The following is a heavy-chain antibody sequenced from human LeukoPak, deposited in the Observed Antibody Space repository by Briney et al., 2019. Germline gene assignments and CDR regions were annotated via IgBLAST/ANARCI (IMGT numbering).Heavy chain of an antibody. CDR1: GGSVSSGTYY. V-gene: IGHV4-61*01. D-gene: IGHD3-9*01. Sequence: SETLSLTCTVSGGSVSSGTYYWSWIRQPPGKGLEWIGYIYYSGSTNYNPSLKSRVTISVDTSKNQFSLKLSSVTAADTAVYYCARGSSKRYFDWLLKYYFDYWGQGTLVTVSS. CDR3: ARGSSKRYFDWLLKYYFDY. CDR2: IYYSGST. J-gene: IGHJ4*02.